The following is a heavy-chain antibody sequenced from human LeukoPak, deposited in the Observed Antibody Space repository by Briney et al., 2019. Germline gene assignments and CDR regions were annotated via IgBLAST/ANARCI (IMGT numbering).Heavy chain of an antibody. J-gene: IGHJ6*02. V-gene: IGHV3-9*01. Sequence: SLRLSCAASGFTFRDSAMHWVRQVPGKGLEWVSSISWNSDNIDYVDSVKGRFTISRDNSKNTLYVQMNSLRAEDTAVYYCAKDAYGSVDVWGQGTTVTVSS. D-gene: IGHD3-10*01. CDR1: GFTFRDSA. CDR3: AKDAYGSVDV. CDR2: ISWNSDNI.